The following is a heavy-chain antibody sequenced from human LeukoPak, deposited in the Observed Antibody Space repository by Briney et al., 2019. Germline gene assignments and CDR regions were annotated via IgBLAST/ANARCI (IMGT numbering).Heavy chain of an antibody. CDR2: IYSGGYT. J-gene: IGHJ1*01. V-gene: IGHV3-66*01. D-gene: IGHD1-26*01. CDR3: ARVGASDLLAEFCQD. CDR1: GFPFSSYA. Sequence: GGSLRLSCSASGFPFSSYAMHWVRQAPGKGLEWVSIIYSGGYTYYADSVKGRFTISRDNSNNTLHLQMNRLRVEDTAVYYCARVGASDLLAEFCQDWGQGTLVTVSS.